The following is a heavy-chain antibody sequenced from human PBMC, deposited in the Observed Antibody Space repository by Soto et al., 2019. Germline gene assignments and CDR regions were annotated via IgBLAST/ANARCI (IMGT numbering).Heavy chain of an antibody. CDR1: GFTFSSYW. CDR2: INSDGSST. D-gene: IGHD3-3*01. CDR3: ARDHVSGYQYYYYYYGMDV. V-gene: IGHV3-74*01. Sequence: GGSLRLSCAASGFTFSSYWMHWVRQAPGKGLVWVSRINSDGSSTSYADSVKGRFTIFRDNAKNTLYLQMNSLRAEDTAVYYCARDHVSGYQYYYYYYGMDVWGQGTTVTVSS. J-gene: IGHJ6*02.